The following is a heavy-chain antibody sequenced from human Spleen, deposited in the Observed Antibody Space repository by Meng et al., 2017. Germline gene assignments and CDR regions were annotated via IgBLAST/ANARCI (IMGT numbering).Heavy chain of an antibody. CDR3: ARRDGDYNRFDY. V-gene: IGHV4-31*03. CDR1: DASYSSVGSF. J-gene: IGHJ4*02. CDR2: VYSNGNT. Sequence: QVSREKSGPGLMLPAQTLSLTCTVADASYSSVGSFVSWTRRHPGKGLDWIGYVYSNGNTYYNPSLKSRVTISVDTSANQFSLNLWSVTAADTAVYFCARRDGDYNRFDYWGQGMLVTVSS. D-gene: IGHD4-17*01.